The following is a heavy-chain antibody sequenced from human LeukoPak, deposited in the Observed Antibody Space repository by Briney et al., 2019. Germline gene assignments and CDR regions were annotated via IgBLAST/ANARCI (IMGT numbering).Heavy chain of an antibody. CDR3: AKDRGSSWYRGDYYFDY. J-gene: IGHJ4*02. D-gene: IGHD6-13*01. V-gene: IGHV3-23*01. Sequence: GGSLRLSCAASGFTFSSYGMHWVRQAPGKGLEWVSAISGSGGSTYYADSVKGRFTISRDNSKNTLYLQMNSLRAEDTAVYYCAKDRGSSWYRGDYYFDYWGQGTLVTVSS. CDR1: GFTFSSYG. CDR2: ISGSGGST.